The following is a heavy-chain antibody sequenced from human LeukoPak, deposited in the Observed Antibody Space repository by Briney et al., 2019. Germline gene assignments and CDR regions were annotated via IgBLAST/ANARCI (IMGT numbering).Heavy chain of an antibody. CDR3: ARGSFITMVRGVIKDWYFDL. J-gene: IGHJ2*01. CDR1: GYTFTGYY. CDR2: INPNSGGT. V-gene: IGHV1-2*04. Sequence: ASVKVSCKASGYTFTGYYMHWVRQAPGQGLEWMGWINPNSGGTNYAQKFQGWVTMTRDTSISTAYMELSRLRSDDTAVYYCARGSFITMVRGVIKDWYFDLWGRGTLVTVSS. D-gene: IGHD3-10*01.